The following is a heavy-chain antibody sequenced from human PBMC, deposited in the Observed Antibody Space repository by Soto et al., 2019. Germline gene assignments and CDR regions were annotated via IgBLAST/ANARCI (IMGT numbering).Heavy chain of an antibody. J-gene: IGHJ4*02. V-gene: IGHV3-23*01. CDR2: ISGSGGST. D-gene: IGHD3-3*01. CDR3: AREAAPNYDFWSGSPFGY. CDR1: GFTFSSYA. Sequence: GGSLRLSCAASGFTFSSYAMSWVRQAPGKGLEWVSAISGSGGSTYYADSVKGRFTISRDNSKNTLYLQMNSLSAEDTAVYFFAREAAPNYDFWSGSPFGYWGQGTLVTVSS.